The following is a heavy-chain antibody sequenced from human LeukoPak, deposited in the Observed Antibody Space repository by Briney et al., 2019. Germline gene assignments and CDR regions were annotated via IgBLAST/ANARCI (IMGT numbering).Heavy chain of an antibody. J-gene: IGHJ6*02. CDR2: IIHILGIA. CDR1: GGTFSSYA. D-gene: IGHD4-11*01. V-gene: IGHV1-69*10. Sequence: ASVKVSCKASGGTFSSYAISWVRQAPGQGLEWMGWIIHILGIANYAQKFQGRVTITADKSTSTAYMELSSLRSEDTAVYYCARDRTTVTRGYYYYGMDVWGQGTTVTVSS. CDR3: ARDRTTVTRGYYYYGMDV.